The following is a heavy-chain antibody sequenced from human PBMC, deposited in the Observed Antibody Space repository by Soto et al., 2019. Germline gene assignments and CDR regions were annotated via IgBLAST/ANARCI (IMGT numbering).Heavy chain of an antibody. CDR1: GFTFSDHY. D-gene: IGHD2-15*01. CDR3: ARDYGYCSGGSCYWHYFDY. CDR2: TRNKANSYTT. V-gene: IGHV3-72*01. J-gene: IGHJ4*02. Sequence: GGSLRLSCAASGFTFSDHYMDWVRQAPGKGLEWVGRTRNKANSYTTEYAASVKGRFTISRDDSKNSLYLQMNSLKTEDTAVYYCARDYGYCSGGSCYWHYFDYRGQGTLVTVSS.